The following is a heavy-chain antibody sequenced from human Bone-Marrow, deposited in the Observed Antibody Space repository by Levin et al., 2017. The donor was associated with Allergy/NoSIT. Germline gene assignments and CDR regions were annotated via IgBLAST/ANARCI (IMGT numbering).Heavy chain of an antibody. J-gene: IGHJ5*02. CDR1: GFSLSTSEVG. D-gene: IGHD2-15*01. V-gene: IGHV2-5*01. CDR2: VYGNDNK. CDR3: AHDRPGIGFGP. Sequence: QTLSLTCSFSGFSLSTSEVGVAWIRQPPGEALEWLALVYGNDNKLYSPFLKSRLTISKDTSKNEVILTMTNMDPVDTATYYCAHDRPGIGFGPWGQGILVTVSS.